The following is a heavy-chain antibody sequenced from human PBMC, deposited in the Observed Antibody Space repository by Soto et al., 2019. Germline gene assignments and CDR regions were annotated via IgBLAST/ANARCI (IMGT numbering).Heavy chain of an antibody. V-gene: IGHV4-4*02. D-gene: IGHD2-2*01. CDR1: GGSMRNDDW. Sequence: QVQLQESGPGLVEPSGTLSLTCGVSGGSMRNDDWWSWVRQTPGKGLEWIGEISHYGNTNYKPSLKSRVTMSIDTSKNPFSLKVRSLTAADTAMYYCARNGDCTSGICYVGWFDPWGQGTLVSVSS. CDR2: ISHYGNT. CDR3: ARNGDCTSGICYVGWFDP. J-gene: IGHJ5*02.